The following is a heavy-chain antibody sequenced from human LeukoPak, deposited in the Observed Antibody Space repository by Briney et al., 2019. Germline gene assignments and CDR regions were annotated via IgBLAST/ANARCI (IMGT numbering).Heavy chain of an antibody. Sequence: PGGSLRLSSAASGFTLNYYAMSWVRQAPGKGLEWVSGISDNEGTTYYTDSVKGRFTISRDNTKNTVYLQMNNLRADDTAVYFCARHDSFIPFWDQGTLVTVSS. CDR3: ARHDSFIPF. CDR1: GFTLNYYA. CDR2: ISDNEGTT. D-gene: IGHD5-18*01. J-gene: IGHJ4*02. V-gene: IGHV3-23*01.